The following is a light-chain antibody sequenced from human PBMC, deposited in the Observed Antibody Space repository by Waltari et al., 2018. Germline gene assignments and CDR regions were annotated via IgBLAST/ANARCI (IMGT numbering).Light chain of an antibody. Sequence: QSALTQPASVSVSPGQSITISCPGTRTAVGGNNYVSWYQQHPGKAPKLIIFDVTKRPSRVSFRFSASKSGNTASLTISGLRAEDEADYYCSSYSTSRTLLFGGGTKLTVL. J-gene: IGLJ3*02. CDR3: SSYSTSRTLL. CDR1: RTAVGGNNY. V-gene: IGLV2-14*03. CDR2: DVT.